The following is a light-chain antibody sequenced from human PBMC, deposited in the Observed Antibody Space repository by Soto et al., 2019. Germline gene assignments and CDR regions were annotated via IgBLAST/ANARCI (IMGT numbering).Light chain of an antibody. V-gene: IGLV4-69*01. CDR3: QTWGTGIHVV. CDR1: SGHSNYA. Sequence: QPVLTQSPSASASLGASVKLTCTLSSGHSNYAIAWHQQQPEKGPRYLMKLNSDGSHSKGDGIPDRFSGSSSGAERYLTISSLQSEDEAEYYCQTWGTGIHVVFGGGTKLTVL. CDR2: LNSDGSH. J-gene: IGLJ2*01.